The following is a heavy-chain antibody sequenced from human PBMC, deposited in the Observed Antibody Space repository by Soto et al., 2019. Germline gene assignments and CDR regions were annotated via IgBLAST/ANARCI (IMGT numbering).Heavy chain of an antibody. J-gene: IGHJ4*02. Sequence: QVQLVESGGGVVQPGRSLRLSCAASGFTFSSYGMHWVRQAPGKGLECVAVISYDGSNKYYADSVKGRFTISRDNSKNTLYLQMNSLRAEDTAVYYCAKRDGIHDYGALIDYWGQGTLVTVSS. V-gene: IGHV3-30*18. CDR1: GFTFSSYG. CDR2: ISYDGSNK. D-gene: IGHD4-17*01. CDR3: AKRDGIHDYGALIDY.